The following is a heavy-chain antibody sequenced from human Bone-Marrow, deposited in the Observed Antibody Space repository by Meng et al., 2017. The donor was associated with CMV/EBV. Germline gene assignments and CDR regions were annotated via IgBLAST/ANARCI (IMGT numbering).Heavy chain of an antibody. V-gene: IGHV3-23*01. CDR3: AKGGGGSGYAY. CDR2: IRGSGGSK. CDR1: GFTFSSYT. Sequence: LSLTCAASGFTFSSYTMSWVRQAPGKGLEWVSAIRGSGGSKYYADSVKGRFTIFRDNSKNPLYLQMNSLRAEDTAVYYFAKGGGGSGYAYWGQGTLVTVSS. J-gene: IGHJ4*02. D-gene: IGHD3-3*01.